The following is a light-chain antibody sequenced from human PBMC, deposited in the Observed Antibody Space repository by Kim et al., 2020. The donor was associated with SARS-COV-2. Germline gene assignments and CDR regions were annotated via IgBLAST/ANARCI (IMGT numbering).Light chain of an antibody. CDR3: HQYGRPPRS. CDR2: SAS. V-gene: IGKV3-20*01. J-gene: IGKJ2*03. CDR1: QRVRGEF. Sequence: CPWERANQSCRTIQRVRGEFLAWYQPKTGPARRLVVYSASTRATGIADRFSGSGSGTDLSLTISRVEREEFAVYYCHQYGRPPRSFGQGTKVEIK.